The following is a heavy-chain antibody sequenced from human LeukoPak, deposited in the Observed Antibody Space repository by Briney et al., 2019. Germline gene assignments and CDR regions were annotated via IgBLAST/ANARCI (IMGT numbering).Heavy chain of an antibody. V-gene: IGHV1-8*01. Sequence: ASVKVSFKASEYTFITYDIIWMRQAAGQGLEWMGWLNPQSGNTGYTESFQGRVTLTMDSSISTAYMELRSLRFEDTAVYYCARGPWFRSLVGYCADGVCYPGYWGQGTLVTVSS. CDR3: ARGPWFRSLVGYCADGVCYPGY. J-gene: IGHJ4*02. D-gene: IGHD2-8*01. CDR1: EYTFITYD. CDR2: LNPQSGNT.